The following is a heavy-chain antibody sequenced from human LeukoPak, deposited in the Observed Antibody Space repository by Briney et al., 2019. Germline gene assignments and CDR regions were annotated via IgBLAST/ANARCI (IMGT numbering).Heavy chain of an antibody. J-gene: IGHJ5*02. CDR1: GFTFSSYS. Sequence: GGSLRLSCAASGFTFSSYSMNWVRQAPGKGLEWVSSISSSSSYIYYADSVKGRFTISRDNAKNSLYLQMNSLRAEDTAVYYCARDPDLRAAAGNGWFDPWGQGTLVTVSS. CDR3: ARDPDLRAAAGNGWFDP. CDR2: ISSSSSYI. V-gene: IGHV3-21*01. D-gene: IGHD6-13*01.